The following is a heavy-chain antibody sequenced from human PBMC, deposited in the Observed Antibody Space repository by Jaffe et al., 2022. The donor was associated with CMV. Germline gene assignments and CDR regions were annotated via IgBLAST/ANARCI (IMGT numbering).Heavy chain of an antibody. V-gene: IGHV1-46*01. Sequence: QVQLVQSGAEVKKPGASVKVSCKASGYTFTSYYMHWVRQAPGQGLEWMGIINPSGGSTSYAQKFQGRVTMTRDTSTSTVYMELSSLRSEDTAVYYCARAGHSYGPRIPRYWFDPWGQGTLVTVSS. D-gene: IGHD5-18*01. CDR3: ARAGHSYGPRIPRYWFDP. J-gene: IGHJ5*02. CDR1: GYTFTSYY. CDR2: INPSGGST.